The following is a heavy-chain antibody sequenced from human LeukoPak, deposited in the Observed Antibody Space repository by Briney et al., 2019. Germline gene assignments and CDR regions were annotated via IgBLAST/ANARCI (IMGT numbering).Heavy chain of an antibody. J-gene: IGHJ4*02. Sequence: SETLSLTCTVSGGSISSYYWSWIRQPAGKGLEWIGSIYYSGTTYYNPSLKSRVTISVDTSKNQFSLKLSSVTAADTAFYYCAREMLNGSGYFDYWGQGTLVTVSS. D-gene: IGHD3-3*01. V-gene: IGHV4-4*07. CDR2: IYYSGTT. CDR3: AREMLNGSGYFDY. CDR1: GGSISSYY.